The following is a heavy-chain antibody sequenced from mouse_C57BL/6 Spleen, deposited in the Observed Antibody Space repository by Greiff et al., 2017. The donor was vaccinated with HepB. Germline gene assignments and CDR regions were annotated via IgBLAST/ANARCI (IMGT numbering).Heavy chain of an antibody. Sequence: DVQLVESGGGLVQPGGSMKLSCVASGFTFSNYWMNWVRQSPEKGLEWVAQIRLKSDNYATHYAESVKGRFTISRDDSKSSVYLQMNNLRAEDTGIYYCTAPPIRDGSSYGYFDVWGTGTTVTVSS. V-gene: IGHV6-3*01. J-gene: IGHJ1*03. CDR1: GFTFSNYW. CDR2: IRLKSDNYAT. CDR3: TAPPIRDGSSYGYFDV. D-gene: IGHD1-1*01.